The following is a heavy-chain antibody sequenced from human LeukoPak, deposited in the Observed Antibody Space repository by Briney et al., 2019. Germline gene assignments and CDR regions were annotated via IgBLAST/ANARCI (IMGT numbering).Heavy chain of an antibody. J-gene: IGHJ6*02. Sequence: SETLSLTCAVYGGSFSGYYWSWIRQPPGKGLEWIGEINHSGSTNYNPSLKSRVTISVDTSKNQFSLKLSSVTAADTAVYYCARGVRAYSDWLLHYYYYGMDVWGQGTTVTVSS. CDR1: GGSFSGYY. V-gene: IGHV4-34*01. CDR3: ARGVRAYSDWLLHYYYYGMDV. D-gene: IGHD3-9*01. CDR2: INHSGST.